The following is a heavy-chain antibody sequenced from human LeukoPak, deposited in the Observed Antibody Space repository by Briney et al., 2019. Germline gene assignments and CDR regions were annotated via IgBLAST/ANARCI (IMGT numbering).Heavy chain of an antibody. CDR3: AKQISRLYPDGEPFDY. J-gene: IGHJ4*02. D-gene: IGHD3-16*01. CDR2: ISGSGGST. CDR1: GFTFSSYA. Sequence: PGGSLRLSCAASGFTFSSYAMSWVRQAPGKGLEWVSAISGSGGSTYYADSVRGRFTITRDNSKNTLYLQMNSLRAEDTAVYDCAKQISRLYPDGEPFDYWGQGTLVTVSS. V-gene: IGHV3-23*01.